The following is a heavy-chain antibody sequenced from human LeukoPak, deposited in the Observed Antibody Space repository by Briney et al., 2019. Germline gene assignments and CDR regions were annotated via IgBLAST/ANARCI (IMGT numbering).Heavy chain of an antibody. D-gene: IGHD2-21*02. CDR2: IYTSEST. CDR3: AREEVTSSNYYYYYTDV. J-gene: IGHJ6*03. Sequence: ETLSLTCTVSGGSISSYYWSWIRQPAGKGLEWIGRIYTSESTNYNPSLKSRVTISVDKSKNHFSLRLSSVTAADTAVYYCAREEVTSSNYYYYYTDVWGKGTTVTVSS. CDR1: GGSISSYY. V-gene: IGHV4-4*07.